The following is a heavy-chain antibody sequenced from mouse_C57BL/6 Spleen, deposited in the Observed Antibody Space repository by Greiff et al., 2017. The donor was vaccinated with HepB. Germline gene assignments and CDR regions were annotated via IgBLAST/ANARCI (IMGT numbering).Heavy chain of an antibody. CDR2: INPYNGGT. D-gene: IGHD1-1*01. Sequence: VQLKESGPVLVKPGASVKMSCKASGYTFTDYYMNWVKQSHGKSLEWIGVINPYNGGTSYNQKFKGKATLTVDKSSSTAYMELNSLTSEDSAVYYCARSPRITTGWAMDYWGQGTSVTVSS. CDR3: ARSPRITTGWAMDY. J-gene: IGHJ4*01. CDR1: GYTFTDYY. V-gene: IGHV1-19*01.